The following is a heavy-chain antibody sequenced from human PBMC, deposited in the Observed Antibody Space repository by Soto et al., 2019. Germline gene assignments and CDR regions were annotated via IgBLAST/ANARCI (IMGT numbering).Heavy chain of an antibody. Sequence: QLQLVQSGPEAKKPGASVKVSCKASGYTFATSTITWLRQAPGQGPELMGWIKAYSGNTNYAQKLKGRLTMTTDTSTSTAYMELRSLTTDDTAIYYCAIADYGDDDYWGQGTLVTVSS. CDR1: GYTFATST. CDR3: AIADYGDDDY. D-gene: IGHD4-17*01. CDR2: IKAYSGNT. J-gene: IGHJ4*02. V-gene: IGHV1-18*01.